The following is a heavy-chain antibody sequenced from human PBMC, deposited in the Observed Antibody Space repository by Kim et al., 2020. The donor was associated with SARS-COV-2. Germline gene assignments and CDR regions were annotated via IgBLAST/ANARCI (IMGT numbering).Heavy chain of an antibody. CDR1: GGSFSGYY. CDR3: ARTVGGRYYFDY. V-gene: IGHV4-34*01. CDR2: INHSGST. J-gene: IGHJ4*02. Sequence: SETLSLTCAVYGGSFSGYYWSWIRQPPGKGLEWIGEINHSGSTNYNPSLKSRVTISVDTSKNQFSLKLSSVTAADTAVYYCARTVGGRYYFDYWGQGTLVTVSS. D-gene: IGHD3-16*01.